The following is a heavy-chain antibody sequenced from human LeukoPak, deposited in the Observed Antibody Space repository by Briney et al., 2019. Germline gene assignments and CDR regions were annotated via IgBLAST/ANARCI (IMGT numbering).Heavy chain of an antibody. D-gene: IGHD3-3*01. J-gene: IGHJ3*02. V-gene: IGHV4-59*06. CDR3: ARRGPQDPYYDFWSGYYRDAFDI. CDR1: GGSISSYY. Sequence: SETLSLTCTVSGGSISSYYWSWIRQHPGKCLEWIGYIYYSGSTYYNPSLKSRVTISVDTSKNQFSLKLSSVTAADTAVYYCARRGPQDPYYDFWSGYYRDAFDIWGQGTMVTVSS. CDR2: IYYSGST.